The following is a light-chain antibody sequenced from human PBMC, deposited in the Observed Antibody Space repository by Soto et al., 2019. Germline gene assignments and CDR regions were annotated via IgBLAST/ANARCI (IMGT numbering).Light chain of an antibody. CDR3: CSYAGNSLWV. V-gene: IGLV2-11*01. J-gene: IGLJ3*02. CDR1: SSDVGGYNY. CDR2: DVS. Sequence: QSVLTQPRSVSGYPGQSVTISCTGTSSDVGGYNYVSWYQQHPGKAPKLVIYDVSKRPSGVPDRFSGSKSGNTASLTISGLQAEDEADYYCCSYAGNSLWVFGGGTKLTVL.